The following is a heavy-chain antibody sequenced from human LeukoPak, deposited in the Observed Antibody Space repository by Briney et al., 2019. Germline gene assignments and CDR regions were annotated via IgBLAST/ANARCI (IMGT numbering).Heavy chain of an antibody. CDR2: IYYSGTI. Sequence: PSETLSLTCTVSGGSISNYYWSWIRQPPGKGLEWIGYIYYSGTINYNPSLKSRVTISIDTSKNQFSLKLSSVTAADTAVYYCARSGGYSGYSSVWSQETLVTVSS. CDR1: GGSISNYY. J-gene: IGHJ4*02. V-gene: IGHV4-59*01. CDR3: ARSGGYSGYSSV. D-gene: IGHD5-12*01.